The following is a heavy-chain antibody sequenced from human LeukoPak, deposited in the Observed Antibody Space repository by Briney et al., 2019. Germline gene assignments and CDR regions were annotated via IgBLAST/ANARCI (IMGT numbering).Heavy chain of an antibody. CDR1: GGSISNGDYY. D-gene: IGHD3-22*01. CDR2: IYYRGST. J-gene: IGHJ4*02. Sequence: SETLSLTCTVSGGSISNGDYYWSWIRQPPGKGLEWIGYIYYRGSTNHNPSLTSRVTISVDTSKNQFSLKLSSVTAADTAVYYCARDWTSGFHSLDYWGQGTLVTVSS. V-gene: IGHV4-61*08. CDR3: ARDWTSGFHSLDY.